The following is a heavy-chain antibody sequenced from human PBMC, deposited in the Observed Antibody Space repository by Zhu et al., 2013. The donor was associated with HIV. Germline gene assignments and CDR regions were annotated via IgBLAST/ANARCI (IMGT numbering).Heavy chain of an antibody. V-gene: IGHV4-59*01. D-gene: IGHD2-15*01. CDR2: IYYSGST. CDR1: GGSIGSYY. CDR3: ARGGVVWSYDY. J-gene: IGHJ4*02. Sequence: VQLQESGPGLVKPSETLSLTCTVSGGSIGSYYWSWIRQPPGKGLEWIGYIYYSGSTNYNPSLKSRVTISVDTSKNQFSLRLSSVTAADTAVYYCARGGVVWSYDYWGQGTLVTVSS.